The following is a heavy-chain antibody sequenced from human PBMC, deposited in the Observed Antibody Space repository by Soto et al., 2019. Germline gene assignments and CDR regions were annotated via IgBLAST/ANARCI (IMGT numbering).Heavy chain of an antibody. D-gene: IGHD6-13*01. CDR2: IYYSGST. CDR3: ARERPDGSRLDP. J-gene: IGHJ5*02. CDR1: GGSISSSSYY. Sequence: SETLSLTCTVSGGSISSSSYYWGWIRQPPGKGLEWIGSIYYSGSTYYNPSLKSRVTISVDTSKNQFSLKLSSVTAADTAVYYCARERPDGSRLDPWGQGTLVTVS. V-gene: IGHV4-39*07.